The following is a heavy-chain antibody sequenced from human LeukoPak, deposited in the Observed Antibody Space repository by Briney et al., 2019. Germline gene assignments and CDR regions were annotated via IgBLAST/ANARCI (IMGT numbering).Heavy chain of an antibody. Sequence: GSLRLSCAAYGFTFNQHSMSWILQAPGKGLEWLSSISRNGGAVHYADSVEGRFTISRDNAKNSLSLQMNGLRTDDTAVYFCARASSLIGGFDSWGRGTLVTVSS. J-gene: IGHJ4*02. CDR1: GFTFNQHS. CDR3: ARASSLIGGFDS. CDR2: ISRNGGAV. V-gene: IGHV3-11*01. D-gene: IGHD2-8*01.